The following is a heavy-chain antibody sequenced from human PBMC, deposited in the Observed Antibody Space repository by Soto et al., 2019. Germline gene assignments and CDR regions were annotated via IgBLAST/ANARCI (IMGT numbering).Heavy chain of an antibody. J-gene: IGHJ6*02. CDR1: GGSISSGDYY. CDR2: IYYSGST. CDR3: ASHDYAHYGIDV. D-gene: IGHD4-17*01. Sequence: SETLSLTCTVSGGSISSGDYYWSWMRQPPGKGLEWIGYIYYSGSTYYNPSLKSRVTISVDTSKNQFSLKLSSVTAADTAVYYCASHDYAHYGIDVWGQGTTVTVSS. V-gene: IGHV4-30-4*01.